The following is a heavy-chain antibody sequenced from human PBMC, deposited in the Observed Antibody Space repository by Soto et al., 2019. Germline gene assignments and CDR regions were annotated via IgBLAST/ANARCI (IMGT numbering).Heavy chain of an antibody. V-gene: IGHV4-34*01. Sequence: SDTLSLTCAVYGGSFSGYYWSWIRQPPGKGLEWIGEINHSGSTNYNPSLKSRVTISVDTPKNQFSLKLSSVTAADTAVYYCARGRYSSRHWGQGTLVTVSS. CDR2: INHSGST. D-gene: IGHD6-13*01. CDR3: ARGRYSSRH. CDR1: GGSFSGYY. J-gene: IGHJ4*02.